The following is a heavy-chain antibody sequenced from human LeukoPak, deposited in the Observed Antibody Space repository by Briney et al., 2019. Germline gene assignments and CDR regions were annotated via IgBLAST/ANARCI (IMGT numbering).Heavy chain of an antibody. CDR3: ARLAAISGSDYPDD. V-gene: IGHV4-59*08. CDR1: GVSISIYY. J-gene: IGHJ4*02. Sequence: PSETLSLTCIVSGVSISIYYWSWIRQPPGEGLEWIGYIFYSGNTIYNPSLKSRVTISVDTSKNHFSLRLRSVTAADTAVYYCARLAAISGSDYPDDWGQGTLVTVSS. D-gene: IGHD1-26*01. CDR2: IFYSGNT.